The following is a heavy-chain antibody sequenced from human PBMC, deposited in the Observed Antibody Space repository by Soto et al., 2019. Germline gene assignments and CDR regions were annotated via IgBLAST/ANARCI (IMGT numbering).Heavy chain of an antibody. CDR3: ARDRAGIAVAGTIPRPSYFDS. D-gene: IGHD6-19*01. Sequence: QVQLVESGGGVVQPGRSLRLSCAASGFTFSNYVMNWVRQAPGKGLEWVAVISFDGSNQYYSDSVKGRFTISRDTSRSTLFLQMNSLRPEDTAVYYCARDRAGIAVAGTIPRPSYFDSWGQGTRVTVSS. V-gene: IGHV3-30-3*01. CDR1: GFTFSNYV. CDR2: ISFDGSNQ. J-gene: IGHJ4*02.